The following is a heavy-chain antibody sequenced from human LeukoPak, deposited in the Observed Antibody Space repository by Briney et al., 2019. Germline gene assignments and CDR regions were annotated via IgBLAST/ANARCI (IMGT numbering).Heavy chain of an antibody. J-gene: IGHJ5*02. CDR1: GYTFTGYY. CDR3: ARAPSPAGIEGVDP. Sequence: GASVKVSCKASGYTFTGYYMHWVRQAPGQGLEWMGWMNPKSGGTNYAQNFQGRVTMTRDTSITTTYMEVSRLRSDDTAVYYCARAPSPAGIEGVDPWGQGTLVTVPS. V-gene: IGHV1-2*02. D-gene: IGHD2-2*01. CDR2: MNPKSGGT.